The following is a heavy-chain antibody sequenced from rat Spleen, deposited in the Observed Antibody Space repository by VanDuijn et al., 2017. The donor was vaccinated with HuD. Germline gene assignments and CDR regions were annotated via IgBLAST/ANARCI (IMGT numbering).Heavy chain of an antibody. D-gene: IGHD1-2*01. Sequence: EVQLVESGGGLVQPGRSLKVSCAVSGFTFSNYGLHWIRQAPTKGLEWVASISPTGGDTYYRDSVKGRFTISRDNAKSTLYLQMDGLRSEDTATYYCAKDMSRTIAARSYSYFDFWGPGTVVTVSS. CDR2: ISPTGGDT. CDR3: AKDMSRTIAARSYSYFDF. CDR1: GFTFSNYG. J-gene: IGHJ1*01. V-gene: IGHV5-19*01.